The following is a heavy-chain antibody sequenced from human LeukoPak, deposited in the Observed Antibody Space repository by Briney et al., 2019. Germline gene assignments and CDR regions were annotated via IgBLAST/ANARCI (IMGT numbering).Heavy chain of an antibody. V-gene: IGHV4-59*12. Sequence: PSETLSLTCTVSGGSISSYYWSWIRQPPGKGLEWIGYIYHSGSTYYNPSLKSRVTISVDRSKNQFSLKLSSVTAADTAVYYCAREGADYYDSSGYYYFDYWGQGTLVTVSS. D-gene: IGHD3-22*01. CDR2: IYHSGST. CDR1: GGSISSYY. CDR3: AREGADYYDSSGYYYFDY. J-gene: IGHJ4*02.